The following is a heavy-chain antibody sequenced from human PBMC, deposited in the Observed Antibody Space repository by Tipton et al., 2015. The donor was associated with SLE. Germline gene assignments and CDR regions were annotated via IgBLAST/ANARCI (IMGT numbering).Heavy chain of an antibody. CDR3: ARVEWLGYYFDY. CDR1: GGSISSHY. J-gene: IGHJ4*02. Sequence: TLSLTCTVSGGSISSHYWSWIRQPPGKGLEWIGYIYYSGSTNYNPSLKSRVTISVDTSKNQFSLKLSSVTVADTAVYYCARVEWLGYYFDYWGQGTLVTVSS. D-gene: IGHD6-19*01. CDR2: IYYSGST. V-gene: IGHV4-59*11.